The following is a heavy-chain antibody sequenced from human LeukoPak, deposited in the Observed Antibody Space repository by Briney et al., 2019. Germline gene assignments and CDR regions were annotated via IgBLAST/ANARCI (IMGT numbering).Heavy chain of an antibody. CDR3: ATIDYGAFDI. V-gene: IGHV3-21*01. D-gene: IGHD4-17*01. CDR2: ISSSSSYI. J-gene: IGHJ3*02. CDR1: GFTFSSYW. Sequence: GGSLRLSCAASGFTFSSYWMSWVRQAPGKGLEWVSSISSSSSYIYYADSVKGRFTISRGNAKNSLYLQMNSLRAEDTAVYYCATIDYGAFDIWGQGTMVTVSS.